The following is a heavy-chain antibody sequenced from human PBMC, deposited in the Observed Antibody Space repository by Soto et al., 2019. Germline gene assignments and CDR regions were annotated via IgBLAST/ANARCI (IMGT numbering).Heavy chain of an antibody. Sequence: QVQLVQSGAEVKKPGSSVKVSCKASGGTFSSYAISWVRQAPGQGLEWMGGIIPIFGTANYAQQFQGRVTITAAESRSTAYMELSSLRSEATAVYYCSSHGRQLVDYYFGMDVWGQGTTVTVSS. CDR2: IIPIFGTA. J-gene: IGHJ6*02. D-gene: IGHD6-6*01. CDR1: GGTFSSYA. V-gene: IGHV1-69*12. CDR3: SSHGRQLVDYYFGMDV.